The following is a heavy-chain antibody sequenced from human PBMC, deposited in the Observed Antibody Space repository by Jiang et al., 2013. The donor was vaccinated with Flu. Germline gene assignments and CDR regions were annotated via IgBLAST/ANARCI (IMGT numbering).Heavy chain of an antibody. CDR2: IYHSGST. Sequence: IRQPPGKGLEWIGYIYHSGSTYYNPSLKSRVTISVDRSKNQFSLKLSSVTAADTAVYYCASTGVGWYFDLWGRGTLVTVSS. CDR3: ASTGVGWYFDL. J-gene: IGHJ2*01. V-gene: IGHV4-30-2*01. D-gene: IGHD2-8*01.